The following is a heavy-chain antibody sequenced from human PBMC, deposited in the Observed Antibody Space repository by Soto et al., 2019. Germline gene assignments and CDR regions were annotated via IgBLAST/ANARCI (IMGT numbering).Heavy chain of an antibody. CDR1: GYTFTSSY. D-gene: IGHD3-16*01. V-gene: IGHV1-46*01. Sequence: QVQLVQSGAEVKKPGASVKVSCKASGYTFTSSYIHWVRQAPGQGLEWMAIINPLGGSTNYAQQFQGRVTVTMETSASTVYMELSSLRSEDTAVYYCGRGLFTGDYWGQGTLVTVSS. J-gene: IGHJ4*02. CDR2: INPLGGST. CDR3: GRGLFTGDY.